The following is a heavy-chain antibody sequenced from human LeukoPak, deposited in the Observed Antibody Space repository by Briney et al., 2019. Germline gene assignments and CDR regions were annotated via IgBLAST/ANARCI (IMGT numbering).Heavy chain of an antibody. CDR3: ARVPPYDFWSGYYRPNYSMDV. J-gene: IGHJ6*02. CDR2: IYYSGST. D-gene: IGHD3-3*01. CDR1: GGSISSYY. Sequence: SETLSLTCTVSGGSISSYYWSWIRQPPGKGLEWIGYIYYSGSTNYNPSLKSRVTISVDTSKNQFSLKLSSVTAADTAVYYCARVPPYDFWSGYYRPNYSMDVWGQGTTVTVSS. V-gene: IGHV4-59*01.